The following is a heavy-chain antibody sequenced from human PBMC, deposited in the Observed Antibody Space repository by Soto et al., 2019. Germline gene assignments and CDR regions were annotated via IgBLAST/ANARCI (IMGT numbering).Heavy chain of an antibody. V-gene: IGHV1-46*01. Sequence: GASVKVSCKASGYTFTSYYMHWVRQAPGQGLEWMGIINPSGGSTSYAQKFQGRVTMTRDTSTSTVYMELSSLRSEDTAVYYCARYGPVRSPRYGDYQVYGMDVWGQGTTVTVSS. J-gene: IGHJ6*02. CDR3: ARYGPVRSPRYGDYQVYGMDV. D-gene: IGHD4-17*01. CDR2: INPSGGST. CDR1: GYTFTSYY.